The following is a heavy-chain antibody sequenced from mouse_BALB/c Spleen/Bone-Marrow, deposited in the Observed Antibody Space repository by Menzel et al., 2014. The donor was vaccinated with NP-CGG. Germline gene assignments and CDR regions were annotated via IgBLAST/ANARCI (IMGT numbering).Heavy chain of an antibody. CDR3: SRRYYNMAMDY. V-gene: IGHV14-3*02. Sequence: VQLQQSGADLVRPGASVKFSCTASGFNIKGTYIHWVKQRPEQGLEWMGRIDTAIGNSKYGSKVQGKATFTLATSSNSVLLLLINLLSEDATVYYCSRRYYNMAMDYWGQGTSVTVSS. CDR1: GFNIKGTY. CDR2: IDTAIGNS. J-gene: IGHJ4*01. D-gene: IGHD1-1*01.